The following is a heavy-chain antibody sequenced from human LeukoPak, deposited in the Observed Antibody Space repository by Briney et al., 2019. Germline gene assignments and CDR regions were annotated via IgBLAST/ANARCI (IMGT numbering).Heavy chain of an antibody. CDR2: ISAYNGNT. J-gene: IGHJ6*03. V-gene: IGHV1-18*01. CDR1: GYTFTSYG. Sequence: ASVKVSCKASGYTFTSYGISWVRQAPGQGLEWMGRISAYNGNTNYAQKLQGRVTMTTDTSTSTAYMELRSLRSDDTAVYYCARYGYHFYYYYYMDVWGKGTTVTVSS. D-gene: IGHD5-18*01. CDR3: ARYGYHFYYYYYMDV.